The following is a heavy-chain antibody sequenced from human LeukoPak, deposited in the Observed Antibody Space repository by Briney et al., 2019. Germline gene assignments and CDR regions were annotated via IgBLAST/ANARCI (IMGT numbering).Heavy chain of an antibody. CDR3: APYGSGSYYFDY. CDR1: GGSISSSSYY. D-gene: IGHD3-10*01. J-gene: IGHJ4*02. Sequence: PSETLSPTCTVSGGSISSSSYYWGWIRQPPGKGLEWIGSIYYSGSTYYNPSLKSRVTISVDTSKNQFSLKLSSVTAADTAVYYCAPYGSGSYYFDYWGQGTLVTVSS. CDR2: IYYSGST. V-gene: IGHV4-39*01.